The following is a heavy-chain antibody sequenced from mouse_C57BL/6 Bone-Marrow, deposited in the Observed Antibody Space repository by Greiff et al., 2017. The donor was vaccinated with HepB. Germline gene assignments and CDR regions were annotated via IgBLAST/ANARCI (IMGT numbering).Heavy chain of an antibody. J-gene: IGHJ1*03. Sequence: QVQLKQPGAELVKPGASVKMSCKASGYTFTSYWITWVKQRPGQGLEWIGDIYPGSGSTNYNEKFKSKATLTVDTSSSTAYMQLSSLTSEDSAVYYCARDYYSNHWYFDVWGTGTTVTVSS. CDR1: GYTFTSYW. CDR3: ARDYYSNHWYFDV. CDR2: IYPGSGST. D-gene: IGHD2-5*01. V-gene: IGHV1-55*01.